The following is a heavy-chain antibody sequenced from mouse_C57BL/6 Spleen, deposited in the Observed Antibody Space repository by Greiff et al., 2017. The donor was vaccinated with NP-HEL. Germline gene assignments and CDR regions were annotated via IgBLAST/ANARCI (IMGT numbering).Heavy chain of an antibody. J-gene: IGHJ4*01. D-gene: IGHD3-3*01. CDR1: GYTFTSYG. CDR3: AREGGRDYAMDY. V-gene: IGHV1-81*01. CDR2: IYPRSGNT. Sequence: VQLQQSGAELARPGASVTLSCKASGYTFTSYGISWVKQRTGQGLEWIGEIYPRSGNTYYNEKFKGKATLTADKSSSTAYMELRSLTSDDSAVYFCAREGGRDYAMDYWGQGTSVTVSS.